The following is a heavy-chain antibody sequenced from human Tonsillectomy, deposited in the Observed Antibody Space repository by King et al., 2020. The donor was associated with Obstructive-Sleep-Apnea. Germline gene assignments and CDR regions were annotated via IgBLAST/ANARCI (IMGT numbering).Heavy chain of an antibody. Sequence: FTLKESGPTLVKPTQTLTLTCTFSGFSLITNGVGVGLIRQPPGKALEWLALIYWDDDKRYSPSLKSRLTITKDTSKNQVVLTMTNMDPVDTATYYCARAYSGSYLGLVDYWGQGTLVTVSS. CDR2: IYWDDDK. CDR1: GFSLITNGVG. V-gene: IGHV2-5*02. J-gene: IGHJ4*02. CDR3: ARAYSGSYLGLVDY. D-gene: IGHD1-26*01.